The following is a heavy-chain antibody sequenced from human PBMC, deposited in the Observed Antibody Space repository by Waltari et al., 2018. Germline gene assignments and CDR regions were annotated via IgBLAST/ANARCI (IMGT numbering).Heavy chain of an antibody. CDR2: INSEGSST. Sequence: EVQLVESGGGLIQPGGSLRLSCAASGFTFSSYWMHWVRQAPGKGLVWVARINSEGSSTSNADSVKGRFTISRDNAKNTLYLQMNSLRAEDTAMYYCASGNSHAFDIWGQGTMVTVSS. D-gene: IGHD1-7*01. V-gene: IGHV3-74*01. CDR3: ASGNSHAFDI. J-gene: IGHJ3*02. CDR1: GFTFSSYW.